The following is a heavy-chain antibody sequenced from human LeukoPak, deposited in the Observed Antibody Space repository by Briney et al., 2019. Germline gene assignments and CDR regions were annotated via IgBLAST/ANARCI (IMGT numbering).Heavy chain of an antibody. CDR3: ARDLVVVAAAPFGY. CDR1: GYTFTSYG. Sequence: ASVKVSCKASGYTFTSYGITWVRQAPGQGFEWLGWISAYNGNTNYAQKLQGRVTMTADTSTNTAYMELRSLRSDDTAVYYCARDLVVVAAAPFGYWGQGTLVTVSS. D-gene: IGHD2-15*01. V-gene: IGHV1-18*01. J-gene: IGHJ4*02. CDR2: ISAYNGNT.